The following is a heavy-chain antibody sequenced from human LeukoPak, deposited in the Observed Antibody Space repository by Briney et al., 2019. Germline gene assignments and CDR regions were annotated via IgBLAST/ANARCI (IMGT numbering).Heavy chain of an antibody. J-gene: IGHJ5*02. CDR2: IYYSGST. CDR1: GGSISSYY. CDR3: ARQKYYYDSSGYLEHWFDP. V-gene: IGHV4-59*08. Sequence: PSKTLSLTCTVSGGSISSYYWSWIRQPPGKGLEWIGYIYYSGSTNYNPSLKSRVTISVDTSKNQFSLKLSSVTAADTAVYYCARQKYYYDSSGYLEHWFDPWGQGTLVTVSS. D-gene: IGHD3-22*01.